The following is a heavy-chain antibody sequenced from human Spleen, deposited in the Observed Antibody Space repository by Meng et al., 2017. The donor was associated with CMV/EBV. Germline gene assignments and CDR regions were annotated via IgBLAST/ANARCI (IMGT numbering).Heavy chain of an antibody. J-gene: IGHJ5*02. V-gene: IGHV1-69*10. D-gene: IGHD4/OR15-4a*01. CDR1: GGTFNSFA. Sequence: SVKVSCKAFGGTFNSFAINWVRQAPGQGLEWMGVIIPVLADTNYAQKVQDRVTITADKSTSTAYMELRSLRAEDTAVYYCARDFLTIALHWFDPWGQGTLVTVSS. CDR2: IIPVLADT. CDR3: ARDFLTIALHWFDP.